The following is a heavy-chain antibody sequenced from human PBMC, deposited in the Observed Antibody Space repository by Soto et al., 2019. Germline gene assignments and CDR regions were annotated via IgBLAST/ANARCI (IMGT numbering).Heavy chain of an antibody. CDR1: GFTFSSHV. D-gene: IGHD6-13*01. CDR2: ISSSGGST. Sequence: PGGSLRLSCAASGFTFSSHVMSWVRQAPGKGLEWVSTISSSGGSTYYADSVEGRFSISRDNYKNTVDLQMNSLRAEDTAVYYCAKDSRRGSSWTDFDYWVQGT. CDR3: AKDSRRGSSWTDFDY. J-gene: IGHJ4*02. V-gene: IGHV3-23*01.